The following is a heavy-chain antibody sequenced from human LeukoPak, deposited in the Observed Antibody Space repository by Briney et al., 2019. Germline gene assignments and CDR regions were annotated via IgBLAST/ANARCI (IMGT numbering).Heavy chain of an antibody. J-gene: IGHJ5*02. CDR2: ISSSSTYI. CDR3: ARGKTSQNIVTRKTYNWFDP. D-gene: IGHD2/OR15-2a*01. CDR1: GFTFISYS. Sequence: GGSLRLSCAASSGFTFISYSLAWVRQAPGKGLAWVTSISSSSTYISYADSLRGRFTISRDNAKNSLYLQMKSLRAEDTAVYYCARGKTSQNIVTRKTYNWFDPWGQGTLVTVSS. V-gene: IGHV3-21*01.